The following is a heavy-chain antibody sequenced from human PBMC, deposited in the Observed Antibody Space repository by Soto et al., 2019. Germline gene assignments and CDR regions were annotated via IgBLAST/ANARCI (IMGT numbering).Heavy chain of an antibody. Sequence: QVQLVQSGAEVKEPGDSVRVSCEASGYTFTAYYIHWVRQAPGQGLEWMGWINPKFGDTTYAQDFQGRVSMTRDMSISTVYMALSRLTSDDTARYYCARNTDYYYGRGSGNGHGFWGQGTTVTV. CDR3: ARNTDYYYGRGSGNGHGF. V-gene: IGHV1-2*02. CDR1: GYTFTAYY. J-gene: IGHJ6*02. D-gene: IGHD3-10*02. CDR2: INPKFGDT.